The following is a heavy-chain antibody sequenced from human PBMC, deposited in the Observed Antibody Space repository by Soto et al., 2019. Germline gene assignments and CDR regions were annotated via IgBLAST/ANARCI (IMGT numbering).Heavy chain of an antibody. CDR3: AKDYIVLVPPAMERGMDV. D-gene: IGHD2-2*01. CDR2: ISGSGGSP. V-gene: IGHV3-23*01. CDR1: GFTFSSYA. J-gene: IGHJ6*02. Sequence: EVQLLESGGGLVQPGGSLRLSCAASGFTFSSYAMSWVRQAPGKGLEWVSAISGSGGSPYYADSVKGRFSISRDNSKITLYLQMNSLRAEDTAVYYCAKDYIVLVPPAMERGMDVWGQGTTVTVSS.